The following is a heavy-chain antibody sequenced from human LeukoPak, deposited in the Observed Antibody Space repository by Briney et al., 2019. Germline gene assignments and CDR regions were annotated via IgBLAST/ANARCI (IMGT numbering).Heavy chain of an antibody. Sequence: SVKVSCKASGGTFSSYAISWVRQAPGQGLEWMGRIIPILGIANYAQKFQGRVTITADKSTSTAYMELSSLRSEDTAVYYCARGPQSSYGMDVWGQGTTVTVSS. V-gene: IGHV1-69*04. CDR1: GGTFSSYA. CDR2: IIPILGIA. CDR3: ARGPQSSYGMDV. J-gene: IGHJ6*02.